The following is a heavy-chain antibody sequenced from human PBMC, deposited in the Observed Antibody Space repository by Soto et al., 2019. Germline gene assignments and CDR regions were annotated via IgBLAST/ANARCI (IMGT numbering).Heavy chain of an antibody. CDR2: ISAYNGNT. Sequence: ASLRVSCKVSGYTFASYGISWVRKATGQGLEWMGWISAYNGNTNYAQKLQGRVTMTTDTSTSTAYMELRSLRSDDTAVYYCARSSGYSYGFDYWGQGTLVTVSS. D-gene: IGHD5-18*01. J-gene: IGHJ4*02. CDR1: GYTFASYG. CDR3: ARSSGYSYGFDY. V-gene: IGHV1-18*01.